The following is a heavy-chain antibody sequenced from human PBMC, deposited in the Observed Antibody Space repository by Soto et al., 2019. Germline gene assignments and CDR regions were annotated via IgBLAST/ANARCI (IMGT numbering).Heavy chain of an antibody. D-gene: IGHD6-13*01. CDR2: ISWNSGSI. CDR1: GFTFDDYA. CDR3: AKGIAEARGWFDP. V-gene: IGHV3-9*01. Sequence: GGSLRLSCAASGFTFDDYAMHWVRQAPGKGLEWVSGISWNSGSIGYADSVKGRFTISRDNAKNSLYLQMNSLRAEDTALYYCAKGIAEARGWFDPWGQGTLVTVSS. J-gene: IGHJ5*02.